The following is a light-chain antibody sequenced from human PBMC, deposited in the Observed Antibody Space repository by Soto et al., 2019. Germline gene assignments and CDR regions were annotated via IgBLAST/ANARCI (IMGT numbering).Light chain of an antibody. V-gene: IGKV3-11*01. CDR1: QSVSYY. J-gene: IGKJ4*01. CDR3: QQRYNSLT. Sequence: VMSRSPGTLSLSPGERGALSFRARQSVSYYFAWHQQQPGQAPRLLIYDASSRATGVPDRFSGSGSGTDFTLTISSLEPEDSAVYYCQQRYNSLTFGGGTKVDIK. CDR2: DAS.